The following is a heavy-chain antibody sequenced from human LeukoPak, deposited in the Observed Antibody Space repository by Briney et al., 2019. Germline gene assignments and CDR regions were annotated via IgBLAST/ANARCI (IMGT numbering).Heavy chain of an antibody. CDR1: GFTFSSYS. CDR3: ARDRIGVVTNWFDP. D-gene: IGHD3-3*01. V-gene: IGHV3-21*01. J-gene: IGHJ5*02. Sequence: GGSLRLSCAASGFTFSSYSMNWVRQAPGKGLEWVSSISSSSGYIYYADSVKGRFTISRDNAKNSLYLQMNSLRAEDTAVYYCARDRIGVVTNWFDPWGQGTLVTVSS. CDR2: ISSSSGYI.